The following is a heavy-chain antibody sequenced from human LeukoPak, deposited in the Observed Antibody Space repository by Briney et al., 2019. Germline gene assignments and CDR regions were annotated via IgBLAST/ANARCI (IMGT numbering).Heavy chain of an antibody. V-gene: IGHV3-23*01. D-gene: IGHD1-26*01. CDR2: ISARGDST. CDR1: GFTFSSYA. J-gene: IGHJ4*02. Sequence: GGSLTLSCAPSGFTFSSYAMSWVRHTPGKGLEWVSAISARGDSTYHADSVKGRLTISRDNSKNTLYVQMNNLRAEDTAVYYCAKAPIAGAPRGYYFDYWGQGALVTVSS. CDR3: AKAPIAGAPRGYYFDY.